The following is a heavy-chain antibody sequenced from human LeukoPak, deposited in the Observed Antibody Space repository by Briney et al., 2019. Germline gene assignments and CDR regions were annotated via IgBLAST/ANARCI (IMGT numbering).Heavy chain of an antibody. Sequence: ASVKVSCKASGNTFTGYFMHWVRQAPGQGLEWMGWINPNSGGTNYAQKFQGRVTMTRDTSISTAYMELSRLRSDDTAVYYCARDSSSWYAYYYYYYMDVWGKGTTVTVSS. J-gene: IGHJ6*03. V-gene: IGHV1-2*02. CDR2: INPNSGGT. CDR1: GNTFTGYF. CDR3: ARDSSSWYAYYYYYYMDV. D-gene: IGHD6-13*01.